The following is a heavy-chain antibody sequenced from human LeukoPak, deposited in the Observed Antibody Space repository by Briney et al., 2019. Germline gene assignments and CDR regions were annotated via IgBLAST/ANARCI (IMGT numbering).Heavy chain of an antibody. CDR3: AGLVGRYSSGLYYYYFDY. Sequence: SGTLSLTCTVSGDSINSLDLWSWVRQPPGKGLEWIGETYLSGTTHSNPSVKSQVTISIDKSKNQFFLNLSSVTAADTAVYYCAGLVGRYSSGLYYYYFDYWGQGTLVTVSS. V-gene: IGHV4-4*02. CDR1: GDSINSLDL. D-gene: IGHD3-22*01. J-gene: IGHJ4*02. CDR2: TYLSGTT.